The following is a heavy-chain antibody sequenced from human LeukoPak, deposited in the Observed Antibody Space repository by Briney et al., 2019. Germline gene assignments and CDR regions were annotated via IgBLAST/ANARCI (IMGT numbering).Heavy chain of an antibody. Sequence: GGSLRLSCAASGFTFRSYEMNWVRQAPGKGLEWVSYISSSGSTIYYADSVKGRFTISRDNAKNSLYLQMNSLRAEDTAVYYCAREGSDWNYYYYMDVWGKGTTVTISS. D-gene: IGHD6-19*01. J-gene: IGHJ6*03. V-gene: IGHV3-48*03. CDR3: AREGSDWNYYYYMDV. CDR1: GFTFRSYE. CDR2: ISSSGSTI.